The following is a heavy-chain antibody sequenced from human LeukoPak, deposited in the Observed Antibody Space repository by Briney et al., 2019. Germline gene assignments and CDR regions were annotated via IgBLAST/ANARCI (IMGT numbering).Heavy chain of an antibody. CDR3: ARPMATVTTNGMDV. D-gene: IGHD4-17*01. CDR1: GGSISSYY. V-gene: IGHV4-59*12. Sequence: SETLSLTCTVSGGSISSYYWSWIRQPPGKGLEWIGYIYYSGSTNYNPSLKSRVTISVDTSKNQFSLKLSSVTAADTAVYYCARPMATVTTNGMDVWGQGTTVTVSS. J-gene: IGHJ6*02. CDR2: IYYSGST.